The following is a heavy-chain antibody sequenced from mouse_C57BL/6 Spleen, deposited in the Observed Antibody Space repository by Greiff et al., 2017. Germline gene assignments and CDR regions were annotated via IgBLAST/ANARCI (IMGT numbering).Heavy chain of an antibody. D-gene: IGHD1-1*01. J-gene: IGHJ1*03. CDR3: TYYYGRAGYFDV. CDR2: IDPEAGDT. Sequence: EVQRVESGAELVRPGASVKLSCTASGFNITDYYMHWVKQRPEQGLEWIGRIDPEAGDTEYAPKFQGKATMTADTSSNTAYLQLSSLTSEDTAVYYCTYYYGRAGYFDVWGTGTTVTVSS. V-gene: IGHV14-1*01. CDR1: GFNITDYY.